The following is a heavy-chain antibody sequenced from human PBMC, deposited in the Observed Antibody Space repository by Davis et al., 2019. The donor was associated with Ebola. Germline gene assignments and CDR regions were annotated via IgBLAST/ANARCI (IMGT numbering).Heavy chain of an antibody. CDR3: ARVGVLTYYYGMDV. Sequence: GESLKISCAASGFTVSSNYMSWVRQAPGKGLEWVSVIYSGGSTYYADSVKGRFTISRDNSKNTLYLQMNSLRAEDTAVYYCARVGVLTYYYGMDVWGQGTTVTVSS. CDR1: GFTVSSNY. V-gene: IGHV3-66*02. CDR2: IYSGGST. D-gene: IGHD3-9*01. J-gene: IGHJ6*02.